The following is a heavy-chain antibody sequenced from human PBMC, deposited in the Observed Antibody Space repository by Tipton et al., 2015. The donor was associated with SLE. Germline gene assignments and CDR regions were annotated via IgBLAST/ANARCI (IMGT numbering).Heavy chain of an antibody. CDR1: GFTFSGYG. D-gene: IGHD7-27*01. Sequence: SLRLSCAASGFTFSGYGMHWVRQAPGKGLEWVTVIWYDGSKRYYADSVKGRFTISRDNSKNTLYLQMNSLRAGDTAVYYCASLLTGDGRTDWGQGTLVTVSS. CDR2: IWYDGSKR. J-gene: IGHJ4*02. CDR3: ASLLTGDGRTD. V-gene: IGHV3-33*01.